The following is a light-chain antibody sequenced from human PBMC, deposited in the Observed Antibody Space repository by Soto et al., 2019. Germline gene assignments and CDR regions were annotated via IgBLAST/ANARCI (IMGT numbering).Light chain of an antibody. Sequence: EVVMTQSPATLSVSPGERATLSCRASQSVSNNLAWYQQKPGQAPRLLIYGASTRATGIPDRFSGGGSGTDFTLTISSLQSEDVSVYFCQHYNFWPHTFGQGTRLEIK. CDR3: QHYNFWPHT. J-gene: IGKJ5*01. V-gene: IGKV3-15*01. CDR1: QSVSNN. CDR2: GAS.